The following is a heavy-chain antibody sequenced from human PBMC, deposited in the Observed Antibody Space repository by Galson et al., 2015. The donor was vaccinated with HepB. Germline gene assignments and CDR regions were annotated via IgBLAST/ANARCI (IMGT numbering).Heavy chain of an antibody. Sequence: SLRLSCAASGFTFSSYGMHWVRQAPGKGLEWVAVISYDGSNKYYADSVKGRFTISRDNSKNTLYLQMNSLRAEDTAVYYCAKEGCCSGGSCYPRPPDYFDYWGQGTLVTVSS. CDR3: AKEGCCSGGSCYPRPPDYFDY. D-gene: IGHD2-15*01. CDR1: GFTFSSYG. V-gene: IGHV3-30*18. J-gene: IGHJ4*02. CDR2: ISYDGSNK.